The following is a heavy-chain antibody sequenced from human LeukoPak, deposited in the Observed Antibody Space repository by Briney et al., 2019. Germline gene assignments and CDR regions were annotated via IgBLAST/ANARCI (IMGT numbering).Heavy chain of an antibody. CDR2: IYYSGST. CDR3: ARRGYSGYSHY. Sequence: PSETLSLTCTVSSGSISSSSYYWGWIRQPPGKGLEWIGSIYYSGSTYYNPSLKSRVTISVDTSKNQFSLKLSSVTAADTAVYYCARRGYSGYSHYWGQGTLVTVSS. D-gene: IGHD5-12*01. V-gene: IGHV4-39*01. CDR1: SGSISSSSYY. J-gene: IGHJ4*02.